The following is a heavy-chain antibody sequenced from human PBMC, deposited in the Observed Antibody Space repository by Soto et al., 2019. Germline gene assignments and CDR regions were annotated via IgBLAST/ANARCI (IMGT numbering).Heavy chain of an antibody. J-gene: IGHJ4*02. Sequence: TSETLSLTCTVSGGSISSSSYYWGWIRQPPGKGLEWIGSIYYSGSTYYNPSLKSRVTISVDTSKNQFSLKLSSVTAADTAVYYCACTYYDILTGYYPLDYWGQGILVTVSS. CDR1: GGSISSSSYY. CDR2: IYYSGST. D-gene: IGHD3-9*01. V-gene: IGHV4-39*01. CDR3: ACTYYDILTGYYPLDY.